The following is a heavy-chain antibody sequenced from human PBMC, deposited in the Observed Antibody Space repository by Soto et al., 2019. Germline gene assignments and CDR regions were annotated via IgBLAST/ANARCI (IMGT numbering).Heavy chain of an antibody. CDR2: ISSSSSTI. Sequence: GGSLRLSCAASGFTFSSYSMNWVRQAPGKGLEWVSYISSSSSTIYYADSVKGRFTISRDNAKNSLYLQMNSLRDEDTAVYYCARQAYCGGDCYSGPYYFDYWGQGTLVTSPQ. CDR1: GFTFSSYS. CDR3: ARQAYCGGDCYSGPYYFDY. D-gene: IGHD2-21*02. V-gene: IGHV3-48*02. J-gene: IGHJ4*02.